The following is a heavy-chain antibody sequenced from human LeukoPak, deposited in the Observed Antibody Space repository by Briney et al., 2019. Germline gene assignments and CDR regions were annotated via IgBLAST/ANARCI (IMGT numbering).Heavy chain of an antibody. Sequence: SETLSLTCTVSGASISSDYWSWIRQPPGKGLEWIGYIFFSGSTNYNPSLKRRVTMSVDTSRNQFSLKLSSVTAADTAVYYCARAGYSGSDFSVWGKGTTVTVSS. CDR3: ARAGYSGSDFSV. CDR1: GASISSDY. D-gene: IGHD5-12*01. J-gene: IGHJ6*04. CDR2: IFFSGST. V-gene: IGHV4-59*01.